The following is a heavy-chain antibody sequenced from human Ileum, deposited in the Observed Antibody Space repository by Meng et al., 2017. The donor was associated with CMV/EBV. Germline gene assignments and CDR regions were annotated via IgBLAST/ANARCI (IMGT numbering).Heavy chain of an antibody. CDR3: AKDEYQDTTIFDS. J-gene: IGHJ4*02. CDR1: GFTFSRYA. V-gene: IGHV3-23*01. D-gene: IGHD5-24*01. Sequence: GESLKISCAASGFTFSRYAMSWVRQAPGSGLEWVSAISGWAGTTYYADSVKGRFTISRDNSKNTLYLEMSSLRAEDTAIYYCAKDEYQDTTIFDSWGQGTLVTVSS. CDR2: ISGWAGTT.